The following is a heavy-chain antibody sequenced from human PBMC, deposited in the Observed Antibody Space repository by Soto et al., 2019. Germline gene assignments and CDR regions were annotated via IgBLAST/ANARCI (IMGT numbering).Heavy chain of an antibody. Sequence: QITLKESGPTLVKPTQTLTLTCTVSGFSVSSSGEGVGWIRQPPGKALEWLALIYWDDDKRYSPSLKSRLTITKDHSKHQVVLTLTNMDPVDTATYYYAHIDPNIVTAGGHGAFDFWGQGTLVTVSS. J-gene: IGHJ4*02. CDR3: AHIDPNIVTAGGHGAFDF. CDR2: IYWDDDK. V-gene: IGHV2-5*02. CDR1: GFSVSSSGEG. D-gene: IGHD2-21*02.